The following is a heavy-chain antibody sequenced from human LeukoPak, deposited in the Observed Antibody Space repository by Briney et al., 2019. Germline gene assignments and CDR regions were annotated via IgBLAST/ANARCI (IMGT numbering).Heavy chain of an antibody. D-gene: IGHD4-23*01. CDR2: ISGSGGST. J-gene: IGHJ4*02. CDR1: GFTFSSYA. Sequence: GGSLRLSCSTSGFTFSSYAMSWVRQAPGKGLEWVSAISGSGGSTYYAGSVKGRFTNSRDNSKNTLYLQMTSLRAEDTAVYYCASMVTQYYFDYWGQGTLVTVSS. V-gene: IGHV3-23*01. CDR3: ASMVTQYYFDY.